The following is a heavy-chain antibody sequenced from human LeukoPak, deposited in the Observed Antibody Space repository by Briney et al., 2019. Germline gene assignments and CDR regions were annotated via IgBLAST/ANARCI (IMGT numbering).Heavy chain of an antibody. CDR1: DFTLTNAW. D-gene: IGHD6-13*01. V-gene: IGHV3-15*07. J-gene: IGHJ3*02. CDR3: IIAPGLFAFET. CDR2: IKSKTDGGTT. Sequence: GGSLRLSCAASDFTLTNAWVNWIRQASGEGLEWVGRIKSKTDGGTTDYATPVNGRFTISRDDSTNTVHLQMDSLKTEDTAVYFCIIAPGLFAFETWGQGTMVTVSS.